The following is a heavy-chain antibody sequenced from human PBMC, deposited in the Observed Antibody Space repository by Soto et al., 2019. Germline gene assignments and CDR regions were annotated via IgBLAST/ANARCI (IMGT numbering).Heavy chain of an antibody. CDR2: MNPNSGNT. CDR1: GYTFTSYD. Sequence: QVQLVQSGAEVKKPGASVKVSCKASGYTFTSYDINWVRQATGQGLEWMGWMNPNSGNTGYAQKFRGRVTMTRKTSISTAYMDLSSLRSEDTAVYYCARGRYYDSSGYTYPYYYYGMDVWGQGTTVTVSS. CDR3: ARGRYYDSSGYTYPYYYYGMDV. D-gene: IGHD3-22*01. J-gene: IGHJ6*02. V-gene: IGHV1-8*01.